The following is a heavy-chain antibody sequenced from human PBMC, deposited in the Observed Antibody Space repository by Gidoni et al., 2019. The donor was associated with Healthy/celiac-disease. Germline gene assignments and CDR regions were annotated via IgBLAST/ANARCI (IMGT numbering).Heavy chain of an antibody. CDR1: GFPFSSYA. J-gene: IGHJ4*02. V-gene: IGHV3-23*01. D-gene: IGHD3-3*01. Sequence: EVQLLESGGGLVQPGGSLRLSCQASGFPFSSYAMSWVRQAPGKGLEWVSAISGSGGSTYYADSVKGRFTISRDNSKNTLYLQMNSLRAEDTAVYYCAKHPTITILAPNDYWGQGTLVTVSS. CDR2: ISGSGGST. CDR3: AKHPTITILAPNDY.